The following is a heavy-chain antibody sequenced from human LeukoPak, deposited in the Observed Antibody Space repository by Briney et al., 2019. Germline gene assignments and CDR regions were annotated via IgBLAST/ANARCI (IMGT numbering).Heavy chain of an antibody. Sequence: ASVKVSCKASGYTFTSYYMHWVRQAPGQGLEWMGIISPSGGSTSYAQKFQGRVTMTRDTSTSTVYMELSSLRSEDTAVYYCARGVLWFGETHHHFDYWGQGTLVTVSS. CDR1: GYTFTSYY. J-gene: IGHJ4*02. V-gene: IGHV1-46*01. D-gene: IGHD3-10*01. CDR2: ISPSGGST. CDR3: ARGVLWFGETHHHFDY.